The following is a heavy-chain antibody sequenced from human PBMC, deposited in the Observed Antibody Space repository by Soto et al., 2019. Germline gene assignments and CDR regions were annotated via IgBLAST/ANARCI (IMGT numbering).Heavy chain of an antibody. J-gene: IGHJ6*03. Sequence: SETLSLTCAVYGGSFSGYYWSWIRQPPGKGLEWIGEINHSGSTYYNPSLKSRVTISVDTSKNQFSLKLSSVTAADTAVYYCARVLGNYYYYMAVWGKGTTVTVSS. V-gene: IGHV4-34*09. CDR1: GGSFSGYY. CDR3: ARVLGNYYYYMAV. CDR2: INHSGST.